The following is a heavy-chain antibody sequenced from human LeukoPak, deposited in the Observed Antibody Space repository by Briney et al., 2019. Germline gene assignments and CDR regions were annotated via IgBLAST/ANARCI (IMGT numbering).Heavy chain of an antibody. CDR2: ISWDGGST. CDR1: GFTFDDYA. V-gene: IGHV3-43D*03. D-gene: IGHD4-23*01. Sequence: PGGSLRLSCAASGFTFDDYAMHWVRQAPGKGLEWVSLISWDGGSTYYADSVKGRFTISRDNSKNSLYLQMNSLRAEDTALYYCAKDRLPYGGNSYFDYWGQGTLVTVSS. J-gene: IGHJ4*02. CDR3: AKDRLPYGGNSYFDY.